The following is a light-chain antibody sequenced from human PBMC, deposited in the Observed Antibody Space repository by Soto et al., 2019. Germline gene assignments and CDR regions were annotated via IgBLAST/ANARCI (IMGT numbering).Light chain of an antibody. V-gene: IGLV2-23*02. CDR1: SSDIGSYDL. CDR3: CSFADFTYV. Sequence: QSALTQPASVSGSPGQSITISCTGTSSDIGSYDLVSWYQQHPGTAPKLIIYEVTKRPSGVSTRFSGSKSGNTASLTISGHQAVDEADYYCCSFADFTYVFGTGTKVTVL. CDR2: EVT. J-gene: IGLJ1*01.